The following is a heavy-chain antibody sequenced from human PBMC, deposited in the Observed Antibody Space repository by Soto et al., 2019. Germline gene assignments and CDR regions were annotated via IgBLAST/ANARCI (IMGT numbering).Heavy chain of an antibody. J-gene: IGHJ4*02. CDR3: ARHQGAIHPSFDY. CDR2: INPSDSYT. Sequence: GESLKISCKGSGYSFTSYWISWVRQMPGKGLDWMGRINPSDSYTSYSPSLQGHVTISADNSISTAYLQWSSLKASDTAIYYCARHQGAIHPSFDYRGQGTSVTVSS. CDR1: GYSFTSYW. V-gene: IGHV5-10-1*01.